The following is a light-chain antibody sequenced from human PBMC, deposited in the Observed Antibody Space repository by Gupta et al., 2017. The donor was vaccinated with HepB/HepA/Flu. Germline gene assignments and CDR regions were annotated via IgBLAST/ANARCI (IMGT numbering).Light chain of an antibody. J-gene: IGLJ2*01. Sequence: QSALTPPASVSGSPGQSITISCTGSNSDVGGYNYVSWYQQHPGQAPKLIICDVTYRPSGVSSRFSGSKSGNTASLTISGLQTEDEADYHCISYTSSNTLVFGGGTKLTVL. V-gene: IGLV2-14*01. CDR3: ISYTSSNTLV. CDR2: DVT. CDR1: NSDVGGYNY.